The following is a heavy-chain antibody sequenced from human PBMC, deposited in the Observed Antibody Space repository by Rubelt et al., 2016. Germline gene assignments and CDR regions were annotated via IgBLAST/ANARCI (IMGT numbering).Heavy chain of an antibody. CDR2: FDPEDGET. D-gene: IGHD3-22*01. J-gene: IGHJ4*02. V-gene: IGHV1-24*01. Sequence: HWVRQAPGKGLEWMGGFDPEDGETLYAQKFQGRVTMTEATSTDTAYMELSSLRSEDTAVYYCARVYDSSDTYYFDYWGQGTLVTVSS. CDR3: ARVYDSSDTYYFDY.